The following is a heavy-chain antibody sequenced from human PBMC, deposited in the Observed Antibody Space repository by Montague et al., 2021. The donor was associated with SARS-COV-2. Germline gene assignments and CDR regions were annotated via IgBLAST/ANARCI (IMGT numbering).Heavy chain of an antibody. V-gene: IGHV6-1*01. CDR1: GDSVSSNIAT. Sequence: CAISGDSVSSNIATWNWIRQSPSRGLEWLGRTCYRSKWYNDYAESVKSRITIDPDTSKHQFFLHLNSVTPEDTAVYYRARIPVGSKYYFDFWGQGTLVTVSS. D-gene: IGHD2-2*01. CDR3: ARIPVGSKYYFDF. J-gene: IGHJ4*02. CDR2: TCYRSKWYN.